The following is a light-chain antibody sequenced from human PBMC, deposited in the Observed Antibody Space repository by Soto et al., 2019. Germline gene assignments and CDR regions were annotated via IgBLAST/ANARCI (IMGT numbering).Light chain of an antibody. CDR2: KAS. Sequence: IRVSNSASTLSSSISYRVTITCRASQSIRSWLAWYQQKPGKAPKLLIYKASSLESGVPSRFSGSGSGTEFTLIISSLQPDDFAIYFCQQIKNYPLTFGEGTRLEIK. CDR1: QSIRSW. J-gene: IGKJ5*01. CDR3: QQIKNYPLT. V-gene: IGKV1-5*03.